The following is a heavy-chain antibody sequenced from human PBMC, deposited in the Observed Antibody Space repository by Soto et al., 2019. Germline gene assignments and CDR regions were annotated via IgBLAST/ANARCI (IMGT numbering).Heavy chain of an antibody. CDR3: ATYGWGMDI. D-gene: IGHD4-17*01. Sequence: QLQLQESSPGQVKPSETLSLTCSVSGGSISSSSYYWGWIRHPPGKGLEFIGSIYSGGNSFNNPSLNSRVTISVDTSKSQFSLKLSSVTAADTAVYYCATYGWGMDIWGQGATVTVSS. V-gene: IGHV4-39*01. CDR2: IYSGGNS. CDR1: GGSISSSSYY. J-gene: IGHJ6*02.